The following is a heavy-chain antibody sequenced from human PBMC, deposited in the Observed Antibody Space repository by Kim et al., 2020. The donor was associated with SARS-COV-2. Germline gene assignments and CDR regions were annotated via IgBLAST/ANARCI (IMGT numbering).Heavy chain of an antibody. Sequence: GGSLRLSCAASGFTFSSYSMNWVRQAPGKGLEWVSYISSSSSTIYYADSVKGRFTISRDNAKNSLYLQMNSLRDEDTAVYYCARDQRYGDYFYYYGMDVWGQGTTVTVSS. V-gene: IGHV3-48*02. D-gene: IGHD4-17*01. CDR2: ISSSSSTI. CDR1: GFTFSSYS. J-gene: IGHJ6*02. CDR3: ARDQRYGDYFYYYGMDV.